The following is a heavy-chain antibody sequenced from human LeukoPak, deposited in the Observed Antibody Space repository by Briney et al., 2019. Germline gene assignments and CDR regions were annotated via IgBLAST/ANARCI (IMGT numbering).Heavy chain of an antibody. CDR1: GGTFSSYA. D-gene: IGHD1-26*01. J-gene: IGHJ4*02. V-gene: IGHV1-69*13. CDR2: IIPIFGTA. CDR3: AATSYGHY. Sequence: SVKVSCKASGGTFSSYAISWVRQAPGQGLEWMGGIIPIFGTANYAQKFQGRVTITAGESTSTACMELSSLRSEDTAVYYCAATSYGHYWGQGTLVTVSS.